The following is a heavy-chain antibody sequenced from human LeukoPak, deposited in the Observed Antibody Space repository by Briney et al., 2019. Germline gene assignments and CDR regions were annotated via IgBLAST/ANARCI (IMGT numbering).Heavy chain of an antibody. CDR1: RFPFSTYW. Sequence: GGSLRLSCAASRFPFSTYWISWVRQAPGRGLECVANIKEDEGEEVYVDSVRGRFTISRDNANNSLFLQIHTLRAEDAGVYYCARDPYSMTWSYGMDVWGQGTTVTVSS. J-gene: IGHJ6*02. D-gene: IGHD6-13*01. CDR2: IKEDEGEE. V-gene: IGHV3-7*05. CDR3: ARDPYSMTWSYGMDV.